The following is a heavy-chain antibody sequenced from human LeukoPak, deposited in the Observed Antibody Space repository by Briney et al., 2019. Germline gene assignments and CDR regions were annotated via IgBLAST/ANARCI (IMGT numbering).Heavy chain of an antibody. D-gene: IGHD3-10*01. Sequence: ASVKVSCKVSGYTLTELSMHWVRQAPGKGLEWMGGFDPEDGVTIYAQKFQGRVTMTEDTSTDTAYMELSSLRSEDTAVYYCATDYGSGSYSHDAFDIWSQGTMVTVSS. CDR2: FDPEDGVT. J-gene: IGHJ3*02. CDR1: GYTLTELS. CDR3: ATDYGSGSYSHDAFDI. V-gene: IGHV1-24*01.